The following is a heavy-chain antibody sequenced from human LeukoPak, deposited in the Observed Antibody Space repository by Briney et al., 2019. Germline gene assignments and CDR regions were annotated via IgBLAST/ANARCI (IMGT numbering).Heavy chain of an antibody. D-gene: IGHD1-26*01. Sequence: SETLSLTCTVSGGSISTYYWSWIRQPPGKGLEWTGYIYYSGSTNYNPSLKSRVTISVDMFKNQFSLKLSSVTAADTAVYYCARESVYSGRYYAFDIWGQGTMVTVSS. V-gene: IGHV4-59*01. J-gene: IGHJ3*02. CDR1: GGSISTYY. CDR3: ARESVYSGRYYAFDI. CDR2: IYYSGST.